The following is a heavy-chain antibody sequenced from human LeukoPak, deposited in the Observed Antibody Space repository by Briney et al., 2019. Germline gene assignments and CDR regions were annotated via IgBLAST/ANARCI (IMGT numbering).Heavy chain of an antibody. Sequence: SETLSLTCAVYGGSFSGYYWSWIRQPPGKGLEWIGETNHSGSTNYNPSLKSRVTISVDTSKNQFSLKLSSVTAADTAVYYCARVGYNWNDVPSFDYWGQGTLVTVSS. CDR3: ARVGYNWNDVPSFDY. V-gene: IGHV4-34*01. CDR1: GGSFSGYY. J-gene: IGHJ4*02. CDR2: TNHSGST. D-gene: IGHD1-20*01.